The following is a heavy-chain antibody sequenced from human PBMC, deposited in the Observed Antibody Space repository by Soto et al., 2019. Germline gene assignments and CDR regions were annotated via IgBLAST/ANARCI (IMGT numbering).Heavy chain of an antibody. CDR1: GFTFSSYA. J-gene: IGHJ4*02. CDR3: ARGPSSLTRFDY. V-gene: IGHV3-30-3*01. D-gene: IGHD2-2*01. Sequence: GGYLRLSCAASGFTFSSYAMHWVRQAPGKGLEWVAVISYDGSNKYYADSVKGRFTISRDNSKNTLFLQMNSLRAEDTAVYYCARGPSSLTRFDYWGQGTLVTVS. CDR2: ISYDGSNK.